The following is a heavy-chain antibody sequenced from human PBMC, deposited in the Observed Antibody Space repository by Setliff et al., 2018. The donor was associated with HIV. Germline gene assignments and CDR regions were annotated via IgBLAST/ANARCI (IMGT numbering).Heavy chain of an antibody. CDR3: ARHSGVASPNWFDP. V-gene: IGHV4-4*09. J-gene: IGHJ5*02. CDR1: SGSISGHY. D-gene: IGHD3-10*01. CDR2: IYSSGST. Sequence: SETLSLTCTVSSGSISGHYCSWIRQPPGRGLEWIGYIYSSGSTNFNPPLQSRVTISVDTSKNQFSLKLSSVTAADTAVYYCARHSGVASPNWFDPWGQGTLVTVSS.